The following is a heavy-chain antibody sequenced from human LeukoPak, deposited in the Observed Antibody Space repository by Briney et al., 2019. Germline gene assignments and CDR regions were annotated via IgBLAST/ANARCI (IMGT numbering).Heavy chain of an antibody. D-gene: IGHD4-23*01. CDR1: GGSLNNYY. J-gene: IGHJ4*02. CDR3: AREDFGGNSF. V-gene: IGHV4-59*01. CDR2: IYYSGYT. Sequence: SETLSLTCTVSGGSLNNYYWSWIRQPPGKGLEWIGYIYYSGYTKYNPSLKSRVTISVDTFQNQISLKLSSVTAADTAVYYCAREDFGGNSFWGQGTLVTVSS.